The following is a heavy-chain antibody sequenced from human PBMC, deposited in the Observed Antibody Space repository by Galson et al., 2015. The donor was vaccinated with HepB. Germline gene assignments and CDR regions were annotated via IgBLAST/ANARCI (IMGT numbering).Heavy chain of an antibody. D-gene: IGHD2-15*01. CDR2: ISSSSSYI. CDR1: GFTFSSYS. CDR3: ARDLYCSGGSCYYYGMDV. Sequence: SLRLSCAASGFTFSSYSMNWVRQAPGKGLEWVSSISSSSSYIYYADSVKGRFTISRDNAKNSLYLQMNSLRAEDTAVYYCARDLYCSGGSCYYYGMDVWGQGTPVTVSS. V-gene: IGHV3-21*01. J-gene: IGHJ6*02.